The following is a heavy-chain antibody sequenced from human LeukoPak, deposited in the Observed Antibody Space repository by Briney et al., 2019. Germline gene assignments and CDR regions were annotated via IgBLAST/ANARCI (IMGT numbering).Heavy chain of an antibody. V-gene: IGHV4-34*01. CDR3: ARSVVRGVIRPGARYFDY. CDR1: GGSFSGYY. Sequence: SETLSLTCAVYGGSFSGYYWSWIRRPPGKGLEWIGEINHSGSTNYNPSLKSRVTISVDTSKNQFSLKLSSVTAADTAVYYCARSVVRGVIRPGARYFDYWGQGTLVTVSS. CDR2: INHSGST. J-gene: IGHJ4*02. D-gene: IGHD3-10*01.